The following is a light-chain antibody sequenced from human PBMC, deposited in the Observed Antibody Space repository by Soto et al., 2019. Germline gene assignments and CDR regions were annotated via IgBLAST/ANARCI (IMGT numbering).Light chain of an antibody. V-gene: IGKV3-15*01. Sequence: EIVMTQSPATLSVSPGERATLSCRASQSVNSNLAWYQQKPGQAPSLLIYGASTRATGVPARCSGSGSGTEFTLTISSLQSEEFAVYYCQQYNNWPPYTFGQGTKLEIK. J-gene: IGKJ2*01. CDR1: QSVNSN. CDR2: GAS. CDR3: QQYNNWPPYT.